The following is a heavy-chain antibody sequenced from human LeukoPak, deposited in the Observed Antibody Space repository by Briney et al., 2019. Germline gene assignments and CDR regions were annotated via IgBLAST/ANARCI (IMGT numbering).Heavy chain of an antibody. CDR1: GDSINNDY. V-gene: IGHV4-59*01. J-gene: IGHJ5*02. CDR3: ARDRRSGYYR. CDR2: INFSGRI. Sequence: SETLSLTCTVSGDSINNDYWSWLRQPPGKGLEWIGYINFSGRINYNPSLRSRVTISGESSKNQFSLRLSSMTAADTAVYYCARDRRSGYYRWGQGTLVTVSS. D-gene: IGHD3-3*01.